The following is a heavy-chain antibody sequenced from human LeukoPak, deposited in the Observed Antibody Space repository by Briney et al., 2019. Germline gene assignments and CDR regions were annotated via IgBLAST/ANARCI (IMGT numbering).Heavy chain of an antibody. CDR1: GGSISSSYYY. CDR2: LYYSGWST. J-gene: IGHJ4*02. Sequence: PSGTLSLTCTDSGGSISSSYYYWGWVRQPPGKGLEWIGSLYYSGWSTYYNPSLKSRVTISVGTSKNQFSLKLNSVTAADTAVYYCARLGCSSASCYPGNWGQGTLVTVSS. CDR3: ARLGCSSASCYPGN. D-gene: IGHD2-2*01. V-gene: IGHV4-39*01.